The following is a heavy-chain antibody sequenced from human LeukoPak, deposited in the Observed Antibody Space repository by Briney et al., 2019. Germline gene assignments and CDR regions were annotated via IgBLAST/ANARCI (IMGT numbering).Heavy chain of an antibody. D-gene: IGHD2-2*01. J-gene: IGHJ3*02. Sequence: SEPLSLTCTVSGGSISSGSYYWSWIRQPAGKGLEWIGRIYTSGSTNYNPSLKSRVTISVDTSKNQFSLKLSSVTAADTAVYYCARQEYQLLDAFDIWGQGTMVTVSS. CDR1: GGSISSGSYY. CDR3: ARQEYQLLDAFDI. V-gene: IGHV4-61*02. CDR2: IYTSGST.